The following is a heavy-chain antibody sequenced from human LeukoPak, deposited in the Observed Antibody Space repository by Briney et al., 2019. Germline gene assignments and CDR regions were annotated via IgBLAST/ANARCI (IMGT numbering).Heavy chain of an antibody. Sequence: GESLKISWKGSGYSYTRYWIGLVREMPGKGLEWMGIIYPGDSDTRYIPSFQGQVTISADKSISTAYLQWSSLKASDTAMYYCARGLFETYYFDYWGQGTLVTVSS. V-gene: IGHV5-51*01. CDR2: IYPGDSDT. CDR1: GYSYTRYW. D-gene: IGHD3-16*01. J-gene: IGHJ4*02. CDR3: ARGLFETYYFDY.